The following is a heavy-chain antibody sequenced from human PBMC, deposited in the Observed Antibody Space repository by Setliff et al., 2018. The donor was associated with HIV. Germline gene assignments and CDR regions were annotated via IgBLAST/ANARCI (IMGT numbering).Heavy chain of an antibody. D-gene: IGHD3-9*01. V-gene: IGHV3-30*02. CDR2: IRYDGRNK. Sequence: PGGSLRLSCAASGSNFSNYGMHWVRQAPGKGLEWVAFIRYDGRNKYYADSVKGRFTISRDNSKNTLALQMNSLRAEDTALYYCARDFDTMTGLWAVSAFDIWGQGTMVTVSS. J-gene: IGHJ3*02. CDR1: GSNFSNYG. CDR3: ARDFDTMTGLWAVSAFDI.